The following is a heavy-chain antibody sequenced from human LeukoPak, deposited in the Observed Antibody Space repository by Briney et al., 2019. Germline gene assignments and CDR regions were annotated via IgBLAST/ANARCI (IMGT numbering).Heavy chain of an antibody. CDR2: IYHSGAA. Sequence: SETLSLTCTVSGGSISSDGHSWSWIRRPPGKGLEWVGYIYHSGAAYHNPSLKSRLALSVDTSNNQFSLRLRSVTAADTAVYYCVRGVGGEYFYFDRWGQGALVTVSA. V-gene: IGHV4-30-4*07. CDR1: GGSISSDGHS. D-gene: IGHD1-26*01. CDR3: VRGVGGEYFYFDR. J-gene: IGHJ4*02.